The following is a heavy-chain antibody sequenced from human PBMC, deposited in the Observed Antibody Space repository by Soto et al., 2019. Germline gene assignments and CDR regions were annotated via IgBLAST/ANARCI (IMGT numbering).Heavy chain of an antibody. CDR2: INAGNGNT. Sequence: ASVKVSCKASGYTFTSYAMHWVRQAPGQRLEWMGWINAGNGNTKYSQKFQGRVTITRDTSASTAYMELSSLRSEDTAVYYCATYHSDYDFWSGYYGPNAFDIWGQGTMVTVSS. D-gene: IGHD3-3*01. CDR3: ATYHSDYDFWSGYYGPNAFDI. V-gene: IGHV1-3*01. CDR1: GYTFTSYA. J-gene: IGHJ3*02.